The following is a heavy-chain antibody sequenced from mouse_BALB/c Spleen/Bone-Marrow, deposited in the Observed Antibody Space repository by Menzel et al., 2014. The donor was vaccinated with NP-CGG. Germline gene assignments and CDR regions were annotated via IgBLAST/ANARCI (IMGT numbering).Heavy chain of an antibody. CDR1: GFDFSTFW. CDR2: INPDRRTI. Sequence: DVKLQETGGGLVQPGGSLKLSCAASGFDFSTFWMSWVRQAPGKGLEWIGEINPDRRTINYSPSLKDKFVISRDNAKNTLYLLMSKVRSEDTALYYCARLHYYGYGAYWGQATLIAVSA. D-gene: IGHD1-2*01. J-gene: IGHJ3*01. CDR3: ARLHYYGYGAY. V-gene: IGHV4-1*02.